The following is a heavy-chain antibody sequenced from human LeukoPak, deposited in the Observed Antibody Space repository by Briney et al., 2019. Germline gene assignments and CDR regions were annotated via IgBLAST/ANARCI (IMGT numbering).Heavy chain of an antibody. CDR3: ARDIIYGSGLFDY. Sequence: ASVKVSCKASGYTFTGYYMHWVRQAPGQGLEWMGWINPNSGGTNYAQKFQGRVTMTRDTSISTAYMELSRLRSDDTAVYYCARDIIYGSGLFDYWGQGTLVTVSS. V-gene: IGHV1-2*02. CDR2: INPNSGGT. J-gene: IGHJ4*02. D-gene: IGHD3-10*01. CDR1: GYTFTGYY.